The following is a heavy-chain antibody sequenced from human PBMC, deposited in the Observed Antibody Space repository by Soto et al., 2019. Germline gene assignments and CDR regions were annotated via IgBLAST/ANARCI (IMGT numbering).Heavy chain of an antibody. V-gene: IGHV3-23*01. Sequence: EVQLLESGGGLVQPGGSLRLSCAASGFTFSSYAMSWVRQAPGKGLEWVSAISGSGGSTYYADSVKGRFTISRDNSKNTLYLQRNSGRAEDTAVYYCAKDDDSRGWYDSAGFDYWGQGTLVTVSS. CDR2: ISGSGGST. J-gene: IGHJ4*02. D-gene: IGHD6-19*01. CDR1: GFTFSSYA. CDR3: AKDDDSRGWYDSAGFDY.